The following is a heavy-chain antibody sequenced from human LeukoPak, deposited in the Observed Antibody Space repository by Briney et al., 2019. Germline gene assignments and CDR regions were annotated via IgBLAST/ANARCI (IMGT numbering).Heavy chain of an antibody. CDR3: ARLRDTGGYYFYYYFDS. CDR2: IYYSGNSGNT. J-gene: IGHJ4*02. V-gene: IGHV4-39*01. CDR1: GGSINNDNYY. Sequence: SDTLSLTCTVSGGSINNDNYYWGWIRQSPGKGLEWIGNIYYSGNSGNTYYNPSLKSRVTISVDTAKNQFSLNLSSVTAADTALYYCARLRDTGGYYFYYYFDSWGLGTLVSVYS. D-gene: IGHD3-22*01.